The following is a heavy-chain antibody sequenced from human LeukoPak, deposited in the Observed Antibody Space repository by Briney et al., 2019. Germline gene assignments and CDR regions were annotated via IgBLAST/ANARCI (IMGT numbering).Heavy chain of an antibody. CDR3: ASRVYGLGSFNY. D-gene: IGHD3-10*01. J-gene: IGHJ4*01. CDR2: IYNSGTT. CDR1: GDSISSTSYY. Sequence: SETLSLTCTVSGDSISSTSYYWDWIRQPPGKGREWIGSIYNSGTTYYNPSLKSRVTISVDTSKNQFSLKVSSVTAADTAVYYCASRVYGLGSFNYWGQGTLVTVSS. V-gene: IGHV4-39*01.